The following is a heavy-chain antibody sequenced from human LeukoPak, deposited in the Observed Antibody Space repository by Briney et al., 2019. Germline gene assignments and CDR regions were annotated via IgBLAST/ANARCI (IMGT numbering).Heavy chain of an antibody. J-gene: IGHJ6*03. Sequence: PGGSLRLSCAASGFTFSSYGMHWVRQAPGKGPEWVAFIRYDGSNKYYADSVKGRFTISRDNSKNTLYLQMNSLRAEDMALYYCAKDRSRSSGYPGAMDVWGKGTTVTVSS. D-gene: IGHD3-22*01. CDR3: AKDRSRSSGYPGAMDV. V-gene: IGHV3-30*02. CDR2: IRYDGSNK. CDR1: GFTFSSYG.